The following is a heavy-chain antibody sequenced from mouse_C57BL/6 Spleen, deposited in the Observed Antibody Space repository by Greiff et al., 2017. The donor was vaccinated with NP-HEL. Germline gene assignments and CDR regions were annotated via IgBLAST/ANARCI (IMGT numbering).Heavy chain of an antibody. V-gene: IGHV1-47*01. CDR3: ARGYDGLYWYFDV. D-gene: IGHD2-3*01. CDR2: FHPYNDDT. Sequence: VKLMESGAELVKPGASVKMSCKASGYTFTTYPIEWMKQNHGKSLEWIGNFHPYNDDTKYNEKFKGKATLTVEKSSSTVYLELSRLTSDDSAVYYCARGYDGLYWYFDVWGTGTTVTVSS. J-gene: IGHJ1*03. CDR1: GYTFTTYP.